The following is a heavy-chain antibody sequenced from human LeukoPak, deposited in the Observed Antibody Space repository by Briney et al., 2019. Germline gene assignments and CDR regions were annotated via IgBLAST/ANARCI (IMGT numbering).Heavy chain of an antibody. CDR2: ISSSSSYI. Sequence: PGGFLRLSCAASGFTFSSYSMNWVRQAPGKGLEWVSSISSSSSYIYYADSVKGRFTISRDNANNSLYLQMNSLRAEDTAVYYCARDQDYGGNRPIDYWGQGTLVTVSS. J-gene: IGHJ4*02. CDR1: GFTFSSYS. CDR3: ARDQDYGGNRPIDY. V-gene: IGHV3-21*01. D-gene: IGHD4-23*01.